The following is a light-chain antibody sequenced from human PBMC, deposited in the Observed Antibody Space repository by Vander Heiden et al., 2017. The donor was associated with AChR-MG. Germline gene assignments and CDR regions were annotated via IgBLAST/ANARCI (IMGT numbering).Light chain of an antibody. Sequence: QSVLTQPPSASGTPGQRVTISCSGSSSNIGSNYVYWYQQLPGTAPKLLIHRTYERPSGVPDRFSGSRSATSASLAISGLRSEDEANYYCAAWDHSLSAWVFGGGTKLTGL. CDR3: AAWDHSLSAWV. J-gene: IGLJ3*02. CDR1: SSNIGSNY. CDR2: RTY. V-gene: IGLV1-47*01.